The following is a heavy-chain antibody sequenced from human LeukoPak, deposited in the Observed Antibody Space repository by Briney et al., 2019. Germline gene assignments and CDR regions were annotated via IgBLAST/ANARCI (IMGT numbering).Heavy chain of an antibody. CDR3: TRYYSGGSGYYWPFDS. CDR1: DGSFSDYY. J-gene: IGHJ4*02. Sequence: SETLSLTCAVYDGSFSDYYWSWIRQPPGKGLEWIGEINHSGGTNYNPSLKSRATISVDTSKKQFYLKLTSVTAVDTAVYYYTRYYSGGSGYYWPFDSWGEGTLVTVSS. D-gene: IGHD3-22*01. V-gene: IGHV4-34*10. CDR2: INHSGGT.